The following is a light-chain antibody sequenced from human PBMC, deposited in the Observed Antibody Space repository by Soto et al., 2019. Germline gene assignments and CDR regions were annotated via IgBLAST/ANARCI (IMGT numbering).Light chain of an antibody. CDR1: LSVSVY. Sequence: VVLIQSPATLSLSPGERATLSFRTRLSVSVYLDWYQQKPGQAPRLLIHGASTRAPDIPPRFSGSGSGTDFTLTISSLEPEDFAVYYCQQRSAGVTFGQGTRLEIK. CDR3: QQRSAGVT. J-gene: IGKJ5*01. CDR2: GAS. V-gene: IGKV3-11*01.